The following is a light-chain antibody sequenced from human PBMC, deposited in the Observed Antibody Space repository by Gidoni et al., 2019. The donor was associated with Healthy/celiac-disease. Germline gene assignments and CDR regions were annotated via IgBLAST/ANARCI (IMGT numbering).Light chain of an antibody. CDR1: QSVSSY. Sequence: EIVLTQSPATLSISPGERATLSCRASQSVSSYLAWYQQKPGQAPRLLIYDASNRATGIPARFSGSGSGTDFTLTISSLEPEDFAAYYCQQRSNWPPDTFGQGTKLEIK. CDR2: DAS. V-gene: IGKV3-11*01. J-gene: IGKJ2*01. CDR3: QQRSNWPPDT.